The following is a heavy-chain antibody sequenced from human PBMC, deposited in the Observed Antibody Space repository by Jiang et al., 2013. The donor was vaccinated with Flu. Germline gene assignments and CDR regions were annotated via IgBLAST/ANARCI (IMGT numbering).Heavy chain of an antibody. J-gene: IGHJ5*02. Sequence: SGFTFSSYAMSWVRQAPGKGLEWVSAISGSGGSTYYADSVKGRFTISRDNSKNTLYLQMNSLRAEDTAVYYCAKVRAVAGNGIDWFDPWGQGTLVTVSS. CDR2: ISGSGGST. V-gene: IGHV3-23*01. CDR1: GFTFSSYA. D-gene: IGHD6-19*01. CDR3: AKVRAVAGNGIDWFDP.